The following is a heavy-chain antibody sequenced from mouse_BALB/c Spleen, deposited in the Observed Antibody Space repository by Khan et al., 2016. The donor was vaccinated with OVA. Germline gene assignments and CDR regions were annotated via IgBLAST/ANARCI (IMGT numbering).Heavy chain of an antibody. CDR3: ARTARIKY. CDR1: GYSITSGYG. D-gene: IGHD1-2*01. J-gene: IGHJ2*01. Sequence: EVKLLESGPGLVKPSQSLSLTCTVTGYSITSGYGWNWIRQFPGNKLEWMGYISYSGSTNYNPSLKSRISITRDTSKNQFFLQLNSVTTEDTATYYCARTARIKYWGQCTTQTVSS. CDR2: ISYSGST. V-gene: IGHV3-2*02.